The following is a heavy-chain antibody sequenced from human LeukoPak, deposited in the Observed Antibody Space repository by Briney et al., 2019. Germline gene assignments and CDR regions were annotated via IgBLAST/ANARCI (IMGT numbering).Heavy chain of an antibody. CDR3: AIHGEVVAALGGIDY. CDR1: GGSISSGRLH. V-gene: IGHV4-39*01. Sequence: NPSEPLSLTCTVSGGSISSGRLHWGWTRQPPGKGLEGFGRIYYIRTTYHTPSLKSRVNISLDTSKTQFSLELSSVTAADTTVYYCAIHGEVVAALGGIDYWGQGTLVTVSS. D-gene: IGHD5-12*01. CDR2: IYYIRTT. J-gene: IGHJ4*02.